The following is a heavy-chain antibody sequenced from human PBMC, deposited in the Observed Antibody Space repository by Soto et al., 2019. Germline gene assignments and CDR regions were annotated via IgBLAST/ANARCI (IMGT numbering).Heavy chain of an antibody. CDR2: ISSSSSYI. J-gene: IGHJ4*02. CDR1: GFTFTDYT. Sequence: PGGSLRLSCAASGFTFTDYTMNWVRQAPGKGLEWVSSISSSSSYIYYADSVRGRFTISRDNAKNSLYLQMNSLRAEDTAVYYCARAPGYSTNWYNYWGQGTLVTVSS. CDR3: ARAPGYSTNWYNY. V-gene: IGHV3-21*01. D-gene: IGHD6-13*01.